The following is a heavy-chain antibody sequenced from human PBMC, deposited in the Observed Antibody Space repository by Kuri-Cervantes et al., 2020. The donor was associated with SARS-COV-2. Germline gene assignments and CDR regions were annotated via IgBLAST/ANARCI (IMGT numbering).Heavy chain of an antibody. V-gene: IGHV3-48*02. CDR1: GFTFSSYS. Sequence: GGSLRLSCAASGFTFSSYSMNWVRQAPGKGLEWVSYISSSSSTIYYADSVKGRFTISRDNAKSSLYLQMNSLRDEDTAVYYCARDANYGSRLPRKSDYWGQGTLVTVSS. J-gene: IGHJ4*02. D-gene: IGHD5-12*01. CDR3: ARDANYGSRLPRKSDY. CDR2: ISSSSSTI.